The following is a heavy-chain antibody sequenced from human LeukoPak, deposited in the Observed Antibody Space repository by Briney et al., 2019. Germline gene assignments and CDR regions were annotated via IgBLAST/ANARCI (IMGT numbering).Heavy chain of an antibody. J-gene: IGHJ4*02. CDR3: ASSSTSYPFDY. Sequence: SGGSLRLSCAPSGFTFSSYAMHWVRQAPGKGLEWVAVISYDGSNKYYADSVKGRFTISRDNSKNTLYLQMNSLRAEDTAVYYCASSSTSYPFDYWGQGTLVTVSS. CDR1: GFTFSSYA. D-gene: IGHD2-2*01. CDR2: ISYDGSNK. V-gene: IGHV3-30-3*01.